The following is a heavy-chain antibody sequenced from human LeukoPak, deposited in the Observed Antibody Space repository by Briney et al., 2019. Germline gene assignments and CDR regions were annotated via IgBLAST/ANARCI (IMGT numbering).Heavy chain of an antibody. Sequence: SVKVSLKASGCTLSSYAISWLRQAPGQGLEWMGGIIPIFGTANNAHKFQGRVTITADESTSTDYMELSSLRSEDTAVNYCARGPARISKGNWFDPWGQGTLVTVSS. J-gene: IGHJ5*02. CDR1: GCTLSSYA. D-gene: IGHD2-15*01. V-gene: IGHV1-69*01. CDR2: IIPIFGTA. CDR3: ARGPARISKGNWFDP.